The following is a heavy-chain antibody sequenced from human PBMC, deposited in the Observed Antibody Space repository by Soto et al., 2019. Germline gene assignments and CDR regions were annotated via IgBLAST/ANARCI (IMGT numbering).Heavy chain of an antibody. CDR2: MNPNSGNT. V-gene: IGHV1-8*01. CDR1: GYTFTSYD. Sequence: GASVKVSCKASGYTFTSYDINWVRQATGQGLEWMGWMNPNSGNTGYAQKFQGRVTMTRNTSISTAYMELSSLRSEDTAVYYCARGTGYYDFWSGYRSDGMDVWGQGTTVTVSS. D-gene: IGHD3-3*01. J-gene: IGHJ6*02. CDR3: ARGTGYYDFWSGYRSDGMDV.